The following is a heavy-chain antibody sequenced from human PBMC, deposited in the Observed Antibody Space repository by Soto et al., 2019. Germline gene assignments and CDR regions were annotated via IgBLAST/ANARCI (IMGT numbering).Heavy chain of an antibody. CDR3: ARDRGSYALDY. Sequence: ASVKVSCKASGYTFTNYGISLVRQAPGQGLEWMGWISANNGNTNYEQKLQGRVTMTTDTSTSTAYMELRSLRSDDTAVYYCARDRGSYALDYWGQGTLVTVSS. CDR1: GYTFTNYG. J-gene: IGHJ4*02. D-gene: IGHD1-26*01. CDR2: ISANNGNT. V-gene: IGHV1-18*01.